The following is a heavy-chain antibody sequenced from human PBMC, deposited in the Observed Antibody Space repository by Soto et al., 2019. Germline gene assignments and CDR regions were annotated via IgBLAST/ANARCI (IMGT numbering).Heavy chain of an antibody. D-gene: IGHD2-15*01. J-gene: IGHJ6*02. V-gene: IGHV3-23*01. CDR3: AKVRNRYCSGGSCYSDFYYYYGMDV. CDR1: GFTFSSYA. CDR2: ISGSGGST. Sequence: LRLSCAASGFTFSSYAMSWVRQAPGKGLEWVSAISGSGGSTYYADSVKGRFTISRDNSKNTLYLQMNSLRAEDTAVYYCAKVRNRYCSGGSCYSDFYYYYGMDVGGQGTTVTVSS.